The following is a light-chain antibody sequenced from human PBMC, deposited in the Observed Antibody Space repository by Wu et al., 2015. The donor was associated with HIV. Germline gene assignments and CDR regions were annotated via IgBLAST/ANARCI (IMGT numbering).Light chain of an antibody. Sequence: DIQMTQSPSTLSASVGDRVTITCRASQSISSWLAWYQQKPGKAPKLLIYKASTLESGVPSRFSGSGSGTEFTLTISSLQPDDFATYYCQQYKTYPWTFGQGYQGGNQT. J-gene: IGKJ1*01. CDR2: KAS. V-gene: IGKV1-5*03. CDR3: QQYKTYPWT. CDR1: QSISSW.